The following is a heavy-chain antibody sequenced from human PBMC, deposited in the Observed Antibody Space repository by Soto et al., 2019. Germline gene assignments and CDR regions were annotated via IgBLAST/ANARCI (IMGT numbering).Heavy chain of an antibody. J-gene: IGHJ3*02. Sequence: PSETLSLTCTVSGGSISSGGYYWSWIRQHPGKGLEWIGYIYYSGSTYYNPSLKSRVTMSVDTSKNQFSLKLSSVTAADTAVYYCASWDSSGYYRPGAFDIWGQGTMVTVSS. D-gene: IGHD3-22*01. CDR3: ASWDSSGYYRPGAFDI. CDR1: GGSISSGGYY. V-gene: IGHV4-31*03. CDR2: IYYSGST.